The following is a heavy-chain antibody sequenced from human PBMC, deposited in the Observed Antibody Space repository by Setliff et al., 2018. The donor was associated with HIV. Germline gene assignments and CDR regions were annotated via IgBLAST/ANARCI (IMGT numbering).Heavy chain of an antibody. Sequence: SGPTLVNPTQTLSLTCTVSGDSVNDRSYFWGWIRQPPGKALEWLARIDWEDDKFYSTSLKTRLSISKDTSKNQVVLTMTNMDPADTATYYCARTSGPASKLDYWGQGILVTVSS. CDR3: ARTSGPASKLDY. V-gene: IGHV2-70*17. CDR1: GDSVNDRSYF. CDR2: IDWEDDK. D-gene: IGHD2-8*02. J-gene: IGHJ4*02.